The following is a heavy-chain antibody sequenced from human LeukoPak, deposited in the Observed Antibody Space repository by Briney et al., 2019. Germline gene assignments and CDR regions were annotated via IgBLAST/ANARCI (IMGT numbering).Heavy chain of an antibody. Sequence: GGSLRLSCAASGFRFSSYSMHWVRQAPGRGLEYVSAISENGGDTYYANSVKGRFTISRDNSKNTLYLQMGSLRAEDMAVYYCARDRNYDRSTDAFDIWGQGTMVTVSS. V-gene: IGHV3-64*01. CDR2: ISENGGDT. CDR3: ARDRNYDRSTDAFDI. J-gene: IGHJ3*02. D-gene: IGHD3-22*01. CDR1: GFRFSSYS.